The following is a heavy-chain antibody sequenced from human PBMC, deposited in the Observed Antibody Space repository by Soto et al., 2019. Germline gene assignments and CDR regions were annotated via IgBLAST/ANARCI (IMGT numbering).Heavy chain of an antibody. J-gene: IGHJ5*02. V-gene: IGHV1-8*01. Sequence: QVQLVQSGAEVKKPGASVKVSCKASGYTFTSYDINWVRQATGQGLEWMGWMNPNSGNTGYAQKFQGRVTMTRNTSICTAYRERSSRRSEDPAVYYCASSESGGTSFAPWGQGTLVTVSS. D-gene: IGHD3-10*01. CDR3: ASSESGGTSFAP. CDR1: GYTFTSYD. CDR2: MNPNSGNT.